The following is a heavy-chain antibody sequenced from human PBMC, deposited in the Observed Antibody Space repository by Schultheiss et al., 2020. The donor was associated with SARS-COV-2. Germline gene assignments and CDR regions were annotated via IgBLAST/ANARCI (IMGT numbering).Heavy chain of an antibody. V-gene: IGHV4-4*07. CDR1: GGSISSYY. J-gene: IGHJ3*02. Sequence: SETLSLTCSVSGGSISSYYWSWIRQPAGKGLEWIGRIYTSGSTNYNPSLKSRVTMSVDTSKNQFSLKLSSVTAADTAVYYCAKGAYYDSSGPSARDAFDIWGQGTMVTVSS. D-gene: IGHD3-22*01. CDR3: AKGAYYDSSGPSARDAFDI. CDR2: IYTSGST.